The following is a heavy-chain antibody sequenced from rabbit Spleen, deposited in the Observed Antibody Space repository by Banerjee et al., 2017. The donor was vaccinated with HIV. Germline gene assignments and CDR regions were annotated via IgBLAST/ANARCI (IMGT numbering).Heavy chain of an antibody. CDR2: IAGSSNGNT. CDR1: GFSFSSSDY. J-gene: IGHJ4*01. V-gene: IGHV1S40*01. CDR3: ARARGTQSGYINF. D-gene: IGHD7-1*01. Sequence: QSLEESGGDLVKPGASLTLTCTASGFSFSSSDYMCWVRQAPGKGLEWISCIAGSSNGNTYYTNWAKGRFTISKASSTTVTLQMTSLTAADTATYFCARARGTQSGYINFWGPGTLVTVS.